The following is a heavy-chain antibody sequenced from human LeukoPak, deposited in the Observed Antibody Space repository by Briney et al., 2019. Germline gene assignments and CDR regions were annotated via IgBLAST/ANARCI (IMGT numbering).Heavy chain of an antibody. CDR3: ARGVENYSSSSRYYYYYIDV. V-gene: IGHV4-4*07. CDR1: SGSISSYY. Sequence: SETLSLTCTVSSGSISSYYWSWIRQPAGKGREWIGRIYTSGSTNYNPSLKSRVSMSVDTSKNQFSLKLSSVTAADTAVYYCARGVENYSSSSRYYYYYIDVWGKGTTVTVSS. D-gene: IGHD6-6*01. CDR2: IYTSGST. J-gene: IGHJ6*03.